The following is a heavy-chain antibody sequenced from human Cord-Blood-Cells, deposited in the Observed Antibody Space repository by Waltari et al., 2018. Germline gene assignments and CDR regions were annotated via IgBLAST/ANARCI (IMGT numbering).Heavy chain of an antibody. J-gene: IGHJ4*02. CDR2: INAGNGNT. Sequence: QVQLVQSGAEVKKPGASVKVSCKASGYTFTSYAMHWVRQGPGQRLEGMGRINAGNGNTKYSQKFQGRVTITRDTSASTAYMELSSLRSEDTAVYYCARVLYYYGSGSKYFDYWGQGTLVTVSS. CDR1: GYTFTSYA. CDR3: ARVLYYYGSGSKYFDY. D-gene: IGHD3-10*01. V-gene: IGHV1-3*01.